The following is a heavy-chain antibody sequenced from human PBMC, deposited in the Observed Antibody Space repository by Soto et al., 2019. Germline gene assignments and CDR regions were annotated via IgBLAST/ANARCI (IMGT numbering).Heavy chain of an antibody. CDR3: SRMRGYSYGINYYYSFGMDV. CDR1: GGSISSGYYY. CDR2: IYYIGST. J-gene: IGHJ6*02. V-gene: IGHV4-30-4*01. D-gene: IGHD5-18*01. Sequence: SETLSLTCTVSGGSISSGYYYWSWIRQPPGKGLEWIGYIYYIGSTYYNPSLKSRVTISVDTSKNQFSLKLSSVTAADTAVYYFSRMRGYSYGINYYYSFGMDVLGQGTTVTVSS.